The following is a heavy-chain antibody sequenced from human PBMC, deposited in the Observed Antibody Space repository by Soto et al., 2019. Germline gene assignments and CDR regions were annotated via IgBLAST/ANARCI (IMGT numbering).Heavy chain of an antibody. J-gene: IGHJ5*02. CDR2: INHSGST. V-gene: IGHV4-34*01. CDR3: ARGRTYYSKEGTWFDP. Sequence: QSLTCAVYGGSFSGYYWSWIRQPPGKGLEWIGEINHSGSTNYNPSLKSRVTISVDTSKNQFSLKLSSVTAADTAVYYCARGRTYYSKEGTWFDPWGQGTLVTVSS. CDR1: GGSFSGYY. D-gene: IGHD4-4*01.